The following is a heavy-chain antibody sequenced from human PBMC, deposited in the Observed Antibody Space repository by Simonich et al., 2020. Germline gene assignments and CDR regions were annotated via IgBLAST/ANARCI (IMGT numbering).Heavy chain of an antibody. Sequence: QVQLVQSGAEVKKPGASVKVSCKASGYTFTGYYRHWVRQAPGQGLEWIGGIKPNSGGTNYAQKCQGRVTMTRDTSISTAYMELSRRRSDDTAVYYCARDPVVPAAIRNAFDIWGQGTMVTVSS. V-gene: IGHV1-2*02. D-gene: IGHD2-2*01. J-gene: IGHJ3*02. CDR2: IKPNSGGT. CDR3: ARDPVVPAAIRNAFDI. CDR1: GYTFTGYY.